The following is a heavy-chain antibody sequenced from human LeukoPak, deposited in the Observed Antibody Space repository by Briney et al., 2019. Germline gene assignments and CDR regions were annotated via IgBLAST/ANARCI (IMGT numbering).Heavy chain of an antibody. Sequence: GGSLRLSCAASGFTFSDYYMSWIRQAPGKGLEWVSYISSSSSYTNYADSVKGRFTISRDNAKNSLYLQMNSLRAEDTAVYYCASPRDGYNPFDYWGQGTLVTVSS. V-gene: IGHV3-11*03. CDR2: ISSSSSYT. CDR1: GFTFSDYY. D-gene: IGHD5-24*01. CDR3: ASPRDGYNPFDY. J-gene: IGHJ4*02.